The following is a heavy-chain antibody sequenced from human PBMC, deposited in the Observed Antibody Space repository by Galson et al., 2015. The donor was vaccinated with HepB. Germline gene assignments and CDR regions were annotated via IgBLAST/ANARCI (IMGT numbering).Heavy chain of an antibody. D-gene: IGHD6-25*01. CDR3: ARTAAPYYYYFGLDV. Sequence: SLRLSCAASGFTFSSYAMHWVRQAPGKGLEWVAVISYDGSNKYYADSLEGRFTISRDNSKNTLYLQMNSLRADNTALYYCARTAAPYYYYFGLDVWGQGTTVIVSS. CDR1: GFTFSSYA. J-gene: IGHJ6*02. V-gene: IGHV3-30*04. CDR2: ISYDGSNK.